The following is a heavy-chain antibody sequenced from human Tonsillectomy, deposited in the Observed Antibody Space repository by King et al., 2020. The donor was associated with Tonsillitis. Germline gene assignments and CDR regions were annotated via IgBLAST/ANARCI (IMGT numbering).Heavy chain of an antibody. CDR3: SALEQWLGRGACDI. D-gene: IGHD6-19*01. J-gene: IGHJ3*02. CDR2: INHSGST. Sequence: VQLQQWGAGLLKPSETLSLTCAVYGGSFSGYYWSWIRQPPGKGLEWIGEINHSGSTNYNPSLKSRVTISVDTSKNQFSLKLSSVTAAYPAVYYCSALEQWLGRGACDIWGQGTMVTVSS. CDR1: GGSFSGYY. V-gene: IGHV4-34*01.